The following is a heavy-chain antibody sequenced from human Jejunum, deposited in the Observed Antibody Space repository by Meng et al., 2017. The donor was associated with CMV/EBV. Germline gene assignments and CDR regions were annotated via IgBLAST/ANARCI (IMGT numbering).Heavy chain of an antibody. V-gene: IGHV4-39*01. Sequence: ISSIYYSWGWIRQPPGKGLEWIGSIYYSGTTHYNLSLKSRATTSVDTSKNQFSLKLTSVTAADTAVYYCARLYCSSIDCYLRYFDLWGRGTLVTVSS. D-gene: IGHD2-2*01. CDR3: ARLYCSSIDCYLRYFDL. CDR1: ISSIYYS. CDR2: IYYSGTT. J-gene: IGHJ2*01.